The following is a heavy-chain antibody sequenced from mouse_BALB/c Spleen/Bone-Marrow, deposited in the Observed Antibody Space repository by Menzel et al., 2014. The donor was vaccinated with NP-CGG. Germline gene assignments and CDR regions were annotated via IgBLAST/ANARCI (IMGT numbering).Heavy chain of an antibody. J-gene: IGHJ3*01. V-gene: IGHV4-1*02. CDR1: GFDFSRYW. CDR3: APNWDRGFAY. D-gene: IGHD4-1*01. Sequence: EVKLVESGGGLVQPGGSLKLSCAASGFDFSRYWMSWVRQAPGKGLEWIGEINPDSSTINYTPSLKDKFIISRDNAKNTLCLQMSKVRSEDTALYYCAPNWDRGFAYWGQGTLVTVSA. CDR2: INPDSSTI.